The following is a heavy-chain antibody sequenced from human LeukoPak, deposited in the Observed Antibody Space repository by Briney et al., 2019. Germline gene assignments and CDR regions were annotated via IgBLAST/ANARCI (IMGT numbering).Heavy chain of an antibody. CDR1: GFTFSDYW. V-gene: IGHV3-7*01. J-gene: IGHJ5*02. CDR3: ARESGIATTGRWFDP. CDR2: IQQDGSEK. Sequence: PGGSLRLSCAASGFTFSDYWTSWVRQAPGKGLEWVANIQQDGSEKYYVDSVKGRFTISRDNAKKSLFLQVSSLRGEDTAVYYCARESGIATTGRWFDPWGQGTLVTVSS. D-gene: IGHD6-13*01.